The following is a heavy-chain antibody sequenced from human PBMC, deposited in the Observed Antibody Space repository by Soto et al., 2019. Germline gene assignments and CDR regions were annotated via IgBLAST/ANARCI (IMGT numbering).Heavy chain of an antibody. V-gene: IGHV3-53*01. D-gene: IGHD3-22*01. CDR3: ATRPLLPGAP. CDR1: GFTFSSND. CDR2: IYSGGST. Sequence: EVQLVESGGGLIQPGGSLRLSCAASGFTFSSNDINWVRQAPGKGLEWVSLIYSGGSTYYADSVKGRFTISRDNSKNTLYLQMSSLRAEDTAVYYCATRPLLPGAPWCQGTMVTVSS. J-gene: IGHJ3*01.